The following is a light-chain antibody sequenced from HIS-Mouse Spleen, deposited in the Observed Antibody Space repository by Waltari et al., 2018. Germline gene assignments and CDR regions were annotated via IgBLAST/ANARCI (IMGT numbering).Light chain of an antibody. CDR1: SSDVGGYNY. CDR2: EVS. J-gene: IGLJ1*01. CDR3: SSYTSSSTPYV. V-gene: IGLV2-14*01. Sequence: QSALTQPASVSGSPGPSINISCTGTSSDVGGYNYVSWYQQHPGKAPKLMIYEVSNRPSGVSNRFSGSKSGNTASLTISGLQAEDEADYYCSSYTSSSTPYVFGTGTKVTVL.